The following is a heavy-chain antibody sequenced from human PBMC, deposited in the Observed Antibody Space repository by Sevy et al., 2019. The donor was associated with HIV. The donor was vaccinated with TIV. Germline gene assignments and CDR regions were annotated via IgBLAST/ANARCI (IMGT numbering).Heavy chain of an antibody. CDR3: ASERYCGGDCYNFDY. D-gene: IGHD2-21*02. J-gene: IGHJ4*02. Sequence: GGSLRLSCAASGFTVSSNYMSWVRQAPGKGLEWVSVIYSGGSTYYADSVKGRFTISRDNSKNTLYLQMNSLRAEDTAVYDCASERYCGGDCYNFDYWGQGTLVTVSS. CDR2: IYSGGST. CDR1: GFTVSSNY. V-gene: IGHV3-53*01.